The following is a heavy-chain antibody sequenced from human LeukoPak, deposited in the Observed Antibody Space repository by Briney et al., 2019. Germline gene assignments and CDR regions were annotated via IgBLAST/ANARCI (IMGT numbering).Heavy chain of an antibody. D-gene: IGHD6-19*01. CDR2: IYFTWST. Sequence: KPSETLSLTCTVSGGTISTYYWSWIRQPPEKGLEWLGNIYFTWSTNYNPSLKSRLSMSVDTSKNHLSLKLSSVTAADTAVYYCARGPTVCSGWYYLDSWGQGALVTVSS. CDR1: GGTISTYY. J-gene: IGHJ4*02. V-gene: IGHV4-59*08. CDR3: ARGPTVCSGWYYLDS.